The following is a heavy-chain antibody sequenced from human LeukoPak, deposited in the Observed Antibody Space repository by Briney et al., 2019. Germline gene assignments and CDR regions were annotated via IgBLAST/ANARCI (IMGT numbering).Heavy chain of an antibody. CDR1: GFTFSSSA. J-gene: IGHJ4*02. V-gene: IGHV3-30*04. D-gene: IGHD2-2*01. CDR2: ISYDGSNK. CDR3: ARDCSSTSRYAGFDY. Sequence: PGGSLRLSCAASGFTFSSSAMHWVRQAPGKGLGWVAVISYDGSNKYYAESVKGRFTISRDNSKNTLYLQMNSLRAEDTAVYYCARDCSSTSRYAGFDYWGQGTLVTVSS.